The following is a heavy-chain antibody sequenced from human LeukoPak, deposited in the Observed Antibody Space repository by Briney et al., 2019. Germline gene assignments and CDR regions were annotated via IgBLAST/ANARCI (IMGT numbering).Heavy chain of an antibody. CDR3: ARVTYEFWSGYRLDY. Sequence: SETLSLTCTVSGGSISSYYRSWIRQPAGKGLEWIGRIYTSGSTNYNPSLKSRVTMSVDTSKNQFSLKLSSVTAADTAVYYCARVTYEFWSGYRLDYWGQGTLVTVSS. CDR2: IYTSGST. J-gene: IGHJ4*02. D-gene: IGHD3-3*01. V-gene: IGHV4-4*07. CDR1: GGSISSYY.